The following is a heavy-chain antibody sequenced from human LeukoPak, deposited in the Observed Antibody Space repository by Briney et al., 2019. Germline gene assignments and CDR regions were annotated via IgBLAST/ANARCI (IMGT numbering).Heavy chain of an antibody. Sequence: GGSLRLSCAASGFTFDDYGVSWVRQAPGKGLEWVSYISSSSSTIYYADSVKGRFTISRDNSKNTLYLQMNSLRAEDTAVYYCAKDYDFWSGYYPIFDYWGQGTLVTVSS. CDR3: AKDYDFWSGYYPIFDY. V-gene: IGHV3-23*01. D-gene: IGHD3-3*01. CDR1: GFTFDDYG. CDR2: ISSSSSTI. J-gene: IGHJ4*02.